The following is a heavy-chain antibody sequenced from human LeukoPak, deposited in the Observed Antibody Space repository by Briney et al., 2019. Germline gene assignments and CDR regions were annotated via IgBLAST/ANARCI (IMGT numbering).Heavy chain of an antibody. V-gene: IGHV1-46*01. CDR2: INPTGGST. CDR3: ARGGEYCSSTSCYMGDAFEI. J-gene: IGHJ3*02. CDR1: GYTFTSYY. Sequence: ASVKVSCKASGYTFTSYYMHWVRQAPGQGLEWMGLINPTGGSTGYAQKFQGRVTMTRDMSTSTDYMELSSLRSEDTAIYYCARGGEYCSSTSCYMGDAFEIWGQGTMVTVSS. D-gene: IGHD2-2*02.